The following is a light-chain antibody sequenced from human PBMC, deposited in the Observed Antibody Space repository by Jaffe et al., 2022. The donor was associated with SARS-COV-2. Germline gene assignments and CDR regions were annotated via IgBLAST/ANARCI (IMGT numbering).Light chain of an antibody. CDR2: ASS. CDR1: QSISSF. V-gene: IGKV1-39*01. J-gene: IGKJ3*01. CDR3: QQSYTTPAT. Sequence: DIQMTQSPSSLSASVGDRVTITCRASQSISSFLNWYQLKPGKAPKLLIYASSTLQSGVPSRFTGSGFGTDFTLTISSLQPEDFATYYCQQSYTTPATFGPGTTVDFK.